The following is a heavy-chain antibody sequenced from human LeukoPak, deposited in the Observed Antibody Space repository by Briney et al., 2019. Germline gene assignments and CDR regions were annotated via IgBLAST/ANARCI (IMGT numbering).Heavy chain of an antibody. CDR3: ARVRAGYDSSGYYFHDAFDI. CDR2: IYSGGST. CDR1: GFTFSSQA. D-gene: IGHD3-22*01. V-gene: IGHV3-66*01. Sequence: GGSLRLSCAVSGFTFSSQAMSWVRQAPGKGLEWVSVIYSGGSTYYADSVKGRFTISRNNSKNTLYLQMNSLRAEDTAVYYCARVRAGYDSSGYYFHDAFDIWGQGTMVTVSS. J-gene: IGHJ3*02.